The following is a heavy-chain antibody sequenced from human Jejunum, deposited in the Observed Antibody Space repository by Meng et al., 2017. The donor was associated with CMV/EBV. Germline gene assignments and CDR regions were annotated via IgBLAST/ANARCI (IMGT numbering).Heavy chain of an antibody. V-gene: IGHV3-74*01. D-gene: IGHD3-16*02. CDR3: TRNRDGLSGHFDS. J-gene: IGHJ4*02. CDR1: GFSFSYHW. CDR2: INPNGGTT. Sequence: EVHLVESXXDLVTLGVXRSLSCPASGFSFSYHWMHWLRQAPGKGLVWVSRINPNGGTTNYADSVKGRFTIFRDNAKNTLYLQMNSLRVEDTALYYCTRNRDGLSGHFDSWGQGTLFTVSS.